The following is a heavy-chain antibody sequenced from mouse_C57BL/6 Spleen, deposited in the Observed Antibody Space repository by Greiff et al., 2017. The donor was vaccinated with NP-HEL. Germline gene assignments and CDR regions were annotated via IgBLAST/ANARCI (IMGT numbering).Heavy chain of an antibody. V-gene: IGHV1-82*01. J-gene: IGHJ4*01. D-gene: IGHD1-3*01. CDR1: GYAFSSSW. CDR2: IYPGDGDT. CDR3: ARTGPKPLYYYARDY. Sequence: VQLQQSGPELVKPGASVKISCKASGYAFSSSWMNWVKQRPGKGLEWIGRIYPGDGDTNYNGKFKGKATLTADKSSSTAYMQLSSLTSEDSAVYFCARTGPKPLYYYARDYWGQGTSVTVSS.